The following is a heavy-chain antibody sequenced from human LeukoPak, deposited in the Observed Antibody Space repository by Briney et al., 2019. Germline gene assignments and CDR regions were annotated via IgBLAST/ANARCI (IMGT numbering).Heavy chain of an antibody. V-gene: IGHV3-21*01. D-gene: IGHD3-16*02. CDR2: ISSSSSYI. CDR3: ARGGVIVFDY. Sequence: GGSLRLSCAASGFTFSSYSMNWVRQAPGEGLEWVSSISSSSSYIYYADSVKGRFTISRDNAKNSLYLQMNSLRAEDTAVYYCARGGVIVFDYWGQGTLVTVSS. J-gene: IGHJ4*02. CDR1: GFTFSSYS.